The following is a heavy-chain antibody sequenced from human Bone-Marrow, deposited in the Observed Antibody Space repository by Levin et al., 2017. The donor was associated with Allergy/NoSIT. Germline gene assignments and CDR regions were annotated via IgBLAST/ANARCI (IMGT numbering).Heavy chain of an antibody. CDR1: GFTFSNYD. V-gene: IGHV3-21*01. CDR3: AREYGPTIAAAGTDY. Sequence: GGSLRLSCAASGFTFSNYDMNWVRQAPGKGLEWVSSITTTSSYIYYADSVKGRFTISRDNAKNSLYLQMNSLRGEDTAVYYCAREYGPTIAAAGTDYWGQGTLVTVSS. J-gene: IGHJ4*02. CDR2: ITTTSSYI. D-gene: IGHD6-13*01.